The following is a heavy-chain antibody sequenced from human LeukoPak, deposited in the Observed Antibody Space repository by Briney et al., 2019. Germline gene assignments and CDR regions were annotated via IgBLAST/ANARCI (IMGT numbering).Heavy chain of an antibody. Sequence: SETLSLTCAVSGGSFSGQYWTWIRQFPGKGLEWIGEINHSGSTNYNPSLKSRVTMSKDTSKNHFSLRLTSVTAADTAIYYCARDLYSSIGYGWGQGTLVTVSS. J-gene: IGHJ4*02. CDR3: ARDLYSSIGYG. CDR1: GGSFSGQY. V-gene: IGHV4-34*01. CDR2: INHSGST. D-gene: IGHD6-25*01.